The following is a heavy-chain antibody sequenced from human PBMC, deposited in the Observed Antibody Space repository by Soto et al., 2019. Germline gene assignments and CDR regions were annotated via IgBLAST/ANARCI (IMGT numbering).Heavy chain of an antibody. CDR2: ISSSSSYI. D-gene: IGHD6-6*01. CDR3: ARDLRIAARQRAYGMDV. Sequence: RLSCAASGFTFSSYSMNWVRQAPGKGLEWVSSISSSSSYIYYADSVKGRFTISRDNAKNSLYLQMNSLRAEDTAVYYCARDLRIAARQRAYGMDVWGQGTTVTVSS. CDR1: GFTFSSYS. J-gene: IGHJ6*02. V-gene: IGHV3-21*01.